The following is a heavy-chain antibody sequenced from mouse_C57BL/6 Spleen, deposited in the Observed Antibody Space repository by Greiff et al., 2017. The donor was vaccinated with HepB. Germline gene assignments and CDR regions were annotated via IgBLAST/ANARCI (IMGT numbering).Heavy chain of an antibody. D-gene: IGHD1-1*01. Sequence: VKLMESGAELVKPGASVKLSCKASGYTFTEYTIHWVKQRSGQGLEWIGWFYPGSGSIKYNEKFKDKATLTADKSSSTVYMELSRLTSEDSAVYVCARHEERDYYGRDWYFDVWGTGTTVTVSS. J-gene: IGHJ1*03. CDR1: GYTFTEYT. V-gene: IGHV1-62-2*01. CDR2: FYPGSGSI. CDR3: ARHEERDYYGRDWYFDV.